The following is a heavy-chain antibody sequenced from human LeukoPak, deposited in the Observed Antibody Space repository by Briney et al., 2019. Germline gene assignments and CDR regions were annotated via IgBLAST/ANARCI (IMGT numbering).Heavy chain of an antibody. J-gene: IGHJ5*02. CDR3: TQCKTHYGDYAT. D-gene: IGHD4-17*01. Sequence: GECLRLSCAVSAPNFIDAWISWARQAAGKGLEWVGRIKSIINGGTVDYAAPMKGRFFISRDDLENTVYLQMNSLRTEDTAVYYCTQCKTHYGDYATSGQGTLVNGSS. CDR2: IKSIINGGTV. V-gene: IGHV3-15*05. CDR1: APNFIDAW.